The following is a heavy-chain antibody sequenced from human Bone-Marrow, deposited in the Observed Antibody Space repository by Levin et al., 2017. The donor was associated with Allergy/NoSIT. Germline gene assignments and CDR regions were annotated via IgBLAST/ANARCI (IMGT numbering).Heavy chain of an antibody. CDR3: AKPFATFDSSAYPDY. CDR1: GFIFGSHG. V-gene: IGHV3-23*01. CDR2: ISHSGDSK. D-gene: IGHD3-22*01. J-gene: IGHJ4*02. Sequence: GESLKISCAASGFIFGSHGMTWVRQAPGKGLEWVSSISHSGDSKYYADSVKGRFTVSRDNSKSTLYLQMNSLRAEDTAVYYCAKPFATFDSSAYPDYWGPGTLVTVSS.